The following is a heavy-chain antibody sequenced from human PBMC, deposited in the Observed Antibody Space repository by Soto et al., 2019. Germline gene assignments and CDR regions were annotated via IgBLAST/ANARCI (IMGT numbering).Heavy chain of an antibody. CDR2: IFSGGGT. V-gene: IGHV3-66*01. Sequence: GGSLRLSCAASGFTVSSSYITWVRQAPGKGLEWVSVIFSGGGTYYADSVEGRFTISRDNSKNTVYLQMNSLRAEDTAVYYCARDLYGSGSYDADFDYWGQGTLVTVSS. J-gene: IGHJ4*02. D-gene: IGHD3-10*01. CDR3: ARDLYGSGSYDADFDY. CDR1: GFTVSSSY.